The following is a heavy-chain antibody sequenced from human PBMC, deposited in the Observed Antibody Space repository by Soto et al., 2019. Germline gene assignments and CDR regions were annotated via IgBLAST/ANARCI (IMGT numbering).Heavy chain of an antibody. V-gene: IGHV1-18*04. CDR2: ISAYNGNT. D-gene: IGHD5-18*01. J-gene: IGHJ6*02. Sequence: ASVKVSCKASGYTFTSYGISWVRQAPGQGLEWMGWISAYNGNTNYAQKLQGRVTMTTDTSTSTACMELRSLRSDDTAVYYCARDPGGYSYDYGMDVWGQGTTVTVSS. CDR3: ARDPGGYSYDYGMDV. CDR1: GYTFTSYG.